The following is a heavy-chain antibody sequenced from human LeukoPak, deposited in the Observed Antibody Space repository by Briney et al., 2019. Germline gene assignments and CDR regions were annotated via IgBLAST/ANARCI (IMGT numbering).Heavy chain of an antibody. CDR2: IYYSGST. D-gene: IGHD3-10*01. V-gene: IGHV4-59*01. J-gene: IGHJ6*03. Sequence: PSETLSLTCTVSGGSISSYYWSWIRQPPGKGLEWIGYIYYSGSTNYNPSLKSRVTISVDTSKNQFSLKLSSVTAADTAVYYCARYGSGSYYYYYTDVWGKGTTVTISS. CDR3: ARYGSGSYYYYYTDV. CDR1: GGSISSYY.